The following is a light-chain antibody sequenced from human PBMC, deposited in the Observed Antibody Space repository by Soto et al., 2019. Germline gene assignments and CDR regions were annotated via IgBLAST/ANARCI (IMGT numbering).Light chain of an antibody. V-gene: IGLV2-14*03. CDR1: SSDVGGYNY. Sequence: QSALTQPASVSGSPGQSITISCTGTSSDVGGYNYVSWYQQHPARAPKLMIYDVNNRPSGVSNRFSGSKSGNTASLTISGLQAEDEAEYYCCSYTSSSTFVFGTGTKVTVL. CDR3: CSYTSSSTFV. J-gene: IGLJ1*01. CDR2: DVN.